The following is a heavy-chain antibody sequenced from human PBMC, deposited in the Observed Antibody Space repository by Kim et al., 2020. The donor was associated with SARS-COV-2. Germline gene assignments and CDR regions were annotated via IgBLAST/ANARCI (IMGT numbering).Heavy chain of an antibody. V-gene: IGHV4-39*07. Sequence: TPSVTRRVTISVDTSKNQFSLKLSSVTAADTAVYYCASPGIAAAGTFDYWGQGTLVTVSS. J-gene: IGHJ4*02. CDR3: ASPGIAAAGTFDY. D-gene: IGHD6-13*01.